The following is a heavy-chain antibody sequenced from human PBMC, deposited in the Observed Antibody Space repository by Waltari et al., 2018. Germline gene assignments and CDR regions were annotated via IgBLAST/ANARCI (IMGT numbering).Heavy chain of an antibody. Sequence: EVQLVESGGGLVQPGRSLRLSCTTSGFTFGDHALSWFRQAPEKVLELVGVIRSKTYGGTADYAASVRGRFAVSRDDSKSIAYLEMYRLKTEDTAVYYCSRVSASGDGLDVWGQGTTVTVSS. V-gene: IGHV3-49*03. CDR2: IRSKTYGGTA. D-gene: IGHD3-16*01. CDR3: SRVSASGDGLDV. J-gene: IGHJ6*02. CDR1: GFTFGDHA.